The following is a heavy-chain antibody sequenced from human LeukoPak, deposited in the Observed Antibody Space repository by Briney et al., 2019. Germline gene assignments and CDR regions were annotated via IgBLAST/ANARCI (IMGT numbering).Heavy chain of an antibody. D-gene: IGHD3-10*01. CDR3: ATSGSSFDYYHYIDV. J-gene: IGHJ6*03. CDR2: MYTSGDT. Sequence: MASETLSLTCTVSGVSVIPYYWSWIRQPAGEGPEWIGRMYTSGDTAYNPSLKSRVTMSIDTSKNQFSLKLSSVTAADPAVYYCATSGSSFDYYHYIDVWGKGTTVTVSS. V-gene: IGHV4-4*07. CDR1: GVSVIPYY.